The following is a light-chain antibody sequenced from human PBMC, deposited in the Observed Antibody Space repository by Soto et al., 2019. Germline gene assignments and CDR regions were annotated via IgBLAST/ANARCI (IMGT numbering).Light chain of an antibody. V-gene: IGKV3-20*01. CDR1: QSVSSSY. J-gene: IGKJ1*01. CDR2: GAS. Sequence: ELLLTRSPWTLSLSPGERATLSCKPSQSVSSSYLAWCQQKPGQAPRLLIYGASVRATAIPDRFSGSGSGTDFTLSISRLEPEDFAVYYCLQYAYSPRTFGQRTNVDI. CDR3: LQYAYSPRT.